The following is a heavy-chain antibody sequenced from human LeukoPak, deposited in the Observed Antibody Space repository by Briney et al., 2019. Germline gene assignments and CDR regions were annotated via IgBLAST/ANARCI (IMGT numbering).Heavy chain of an antibody. CDR1: GGSISSYY. Sequence: SETLSLTCTVSGGSISSYYWSWIRQPPGKGLEWIGYIYYSGSTNYNPSLKSRVTISVDTSKNQFSLKLSSVTAADTAVYYCARLLAEDNWFDPWGQGTLVTVSS. CDR2: IYYSGST. J-gene: IGHJ5*02. V-gene: IGHV4-59*08. D-gene: IGHD3-3*01. CDR3: ARLLAEDNWFDP.